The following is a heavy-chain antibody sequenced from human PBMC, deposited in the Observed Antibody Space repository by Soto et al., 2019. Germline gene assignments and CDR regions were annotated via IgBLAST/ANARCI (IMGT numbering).Heavy chain of an antibody. V-gene: IGHV3-23*01. Sequence: LRLSCAASGFTFSSYAMSWVRQAPGKGLEWVSAISGSGGSTYYADSVKGRFTISRDNSKNTLYLQMNSLRAEDTAVYYCATENGYSSSWFEFDYWGQGTLVTVSS. CDR3: ATENGYSSSWFEFDY. CDR1: GFTFSSYA. CDR2: ISGSGGST. J-gene: IGHJ4*02. D-gene: IGHD6-13*01.